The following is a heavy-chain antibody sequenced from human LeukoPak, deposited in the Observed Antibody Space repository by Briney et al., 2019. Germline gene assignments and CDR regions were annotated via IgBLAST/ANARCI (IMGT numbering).Heavy chain of an antibody. CDR3: VRGGVHCSSISCYSMDV. CDR2: ISPYNGNT. CDR1: GYTFTSYG. D-gene: IGHD2-2*01. J-gene: IGHJ6*02. Sequence: ASVKVSCKASGYTFTSYGITWVRQAPGQGLEWMGWISPYNGNTNYAQKVQGRVTMTTGTSTSTAYMELRSLRSDDTAVYYCVRGGVHCSSISCYSMDVWGQGTTVTVSS. V-gene: IGHV1-18*01.